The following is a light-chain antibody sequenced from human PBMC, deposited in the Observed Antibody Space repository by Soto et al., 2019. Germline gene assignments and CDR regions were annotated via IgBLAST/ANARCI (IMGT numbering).Light chain of an antibody. V-gene: IGLV3-21*04. J-gene: IGLJ7*01. CDR2: YDS. Sequence: SYELTQPPSVSVAPGKTARITCGGNNIGSKSVHWYQQKPGQAPVLVIYYDSDRPSGIPERLSGSNSGNTATLTISRGEAGDEADYYCQVWDSSSDHAVFGGGTQLTVL. CDR1: NIGSKS. CDR3: QVWDSSSDHAV.